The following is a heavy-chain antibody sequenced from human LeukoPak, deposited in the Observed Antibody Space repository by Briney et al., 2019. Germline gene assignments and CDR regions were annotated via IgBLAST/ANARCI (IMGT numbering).Heavy chain of an antibody. Sequence: GGSLRLSCAASGFTFSNYAMNWVRQAPGKGLEWVSLISSSGDNAYYADSVRGRFTISRDKSKNTVSLQMNSLGGEDTAVYYCAKDVRVGGGGMDVWGQGTPVTVSS. D-gene: IGHD1-26*01. CDR3: AKDVRVGGGGMDV. CDR1: GFTFSNYA. V-gene: IGHV3-23*01. CDR2: ISSSGDNA. J-gene: IGHJ6*02.